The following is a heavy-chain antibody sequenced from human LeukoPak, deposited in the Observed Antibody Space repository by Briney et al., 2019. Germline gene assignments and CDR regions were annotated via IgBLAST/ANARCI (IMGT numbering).Heavy chain of an antibody. CDR2: ISYDGSNK. Sequence: GGSLRLSCAASGLTFSSYGMHWVRQAPGKGLEWVAVISYDGSNKYYADSVKGRFTISRDNSKNTLYLQMNSLRAEDTAVYYCAKDVGDFVYDYWGQGTLVTVSS. D-gene: IGHD4-17*01. CDR1: GLTFSSYG. V-gene: IGHV3-30*18. J-gene: IGHJ4*02. CDR3: AKDVGDFVYDY.